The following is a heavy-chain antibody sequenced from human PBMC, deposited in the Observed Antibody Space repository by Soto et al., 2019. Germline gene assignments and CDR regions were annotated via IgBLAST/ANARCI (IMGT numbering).Heavy chain of an antibody. Sequence: GGSLRLSCAASGFTFSSYSMNWVRQAPGKGLEWVSSISSSSSYIYYADSVKGRFTISRDNAKNSLYLQMNSLRAEDTAVYYRARDSDDSSGYYPDYWGQGTLVTAPQ. D-gene: IGHD3-22*01. CDR3: ARDSDDSSGYYPDY. CDR1: GFTFSSYS. V-gene: IGHV3-21*01. CDR2: ISSSSSYI. J-gene: IGHJ4*02.